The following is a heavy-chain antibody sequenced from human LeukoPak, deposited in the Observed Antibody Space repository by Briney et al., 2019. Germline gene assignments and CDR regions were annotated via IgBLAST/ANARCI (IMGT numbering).Heavy chain of an antibody. CDR1: GFTFSSYW. J-gene: IGHJ6*03. D-gene: IGHD1-26*01. V-gene: IGHV3-7*01. Sequence: GGSLRLSCAASGFTFSSYWMSWVRQAPGKGLEWVAIIKQDGSEKYYVDSVKGRFTISRDNAKNSLYLQMNSLRAEDTAVYYCARDPYSGAYGDSYYYYMDLWGQGTTVTISS. CDR3: ARDPYSGAYGDSYYYYMDL. CDR2: IKQDGSEK.